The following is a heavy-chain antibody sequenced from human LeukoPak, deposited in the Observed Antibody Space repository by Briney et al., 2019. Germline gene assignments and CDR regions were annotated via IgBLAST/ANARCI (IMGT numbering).Heavy chain of an antibody. CDR3: AGTTRWLAFVY. V-gene: IGHV4-59*01. Sequence: PSETLSLTCTVSGDSINNYYWSWIRQPPGKRLEYIACAYNNGETNYNPSLKSRVAISVDTSKNHLSLNLSSVTAADTATYYCAGTTRWLAFVYWGQGILVTVSS. J-gene: IGHJ4*02. CDR1: GDSINNYY. D-gene: IGHD5-12*01. CDR2: AYNNGET.